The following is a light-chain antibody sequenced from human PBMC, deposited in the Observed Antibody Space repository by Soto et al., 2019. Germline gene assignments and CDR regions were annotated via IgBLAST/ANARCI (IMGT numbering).Light chain of an antibody. CDR2: AAS. CDR3: QKDNSAPLT. Sequence: DIQMTQSPSSLSASVGDRVTITCRASQGISNYLAWYQQRPGKVPTLLIYAASILQSGVPSRFSGSGSGTHFTLTISALQPEDVANYYCQKDNSAPLTFGQGTTVEI. CDR1: QGISNY. V-gene: IGKV1-27*01. J-gene: IGKJ1*01.